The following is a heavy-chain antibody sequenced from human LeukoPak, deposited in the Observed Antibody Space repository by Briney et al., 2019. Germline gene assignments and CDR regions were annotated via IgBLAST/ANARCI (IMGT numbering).Heavy chain of an antibody. CDR2: IYPGDSDT. CDR1: GYTFTSYW. Sequence: GESLKTSCKGSGYTFTSYWIGWVRQMPGKGLEWMGIIYPGDSDTRYSPSFQGQVTISADTSFSTAYLQWSSLKASDTAIFYCVKLSSSYYFFDYWGPGTLVTVSS. CDR3: VKLSSSYYFFDY. D-gene: IGHD6-13*01. J-gene: IGHJ4*02. V-gene: IGHV5-51*01.